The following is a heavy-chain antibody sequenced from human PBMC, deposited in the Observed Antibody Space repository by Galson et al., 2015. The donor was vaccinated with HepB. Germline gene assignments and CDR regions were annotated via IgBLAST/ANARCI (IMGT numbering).Heavy chain of an antibody. CDR2: INTNTGNP. CDR3: ARVAYSSSWYQGWYFDL. J-gene: IGHJ2*01. V-gene: IGHV7-4-1*02. D-gene: IGHD6-13*01. Sequence: SVKVSCKASGYTFTSYAMNWVRQAPGQGLEWMGWINTNTGNPTYAQGFTGRFVFSLDTSVSTAYLQISSLKAEDTAVYYCARVAYSSSWYQGWYFDLWGRGTLVTVSS. CDR1: GYTFTSYA.